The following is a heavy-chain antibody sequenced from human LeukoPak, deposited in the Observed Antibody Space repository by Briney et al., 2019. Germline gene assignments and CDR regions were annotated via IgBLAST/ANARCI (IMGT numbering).Heavy chain of an antibody. CDR2: IYYSGST. J-gene: IGHJ4*02. Sequence: SETLSLTCTVSGGSISSGDYYWSWIRQPPGKGLEWIGYIYYSGSTYYNPSPKSRVTISVDTSKNQFSLKLSSVTAADTAVYYCARTEDSSGFDYWGQGTLVTVSS. CDR3: ARTEDSSGFDY. D-gene: IGHD3-22*01. V-gene: IGHV4-30-4*08. CDR1: GGSISSGDYY.